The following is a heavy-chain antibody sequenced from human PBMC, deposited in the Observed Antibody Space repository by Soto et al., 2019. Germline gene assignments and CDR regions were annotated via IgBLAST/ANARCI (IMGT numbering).Heavy chain of an antibody. CDR2: IYYSGST. J-gene: IGHJ4*02. CDR3: ARAASIAAAGNFDY. Sequence: PSETLSLTCTVSGDSVSSGSYCWSWIRQPPGKGLEWIGYIYYSGSTNYNPSLKSRVTISVDTSRNQFSLKLNSVTAADTAMYYCARAASIAAAGNFDYWGQGTLVTVS. D-gene: IGHD6-13*01. V-gene: IGHV4-61*01. CDR1: GDSVSSGSYC.